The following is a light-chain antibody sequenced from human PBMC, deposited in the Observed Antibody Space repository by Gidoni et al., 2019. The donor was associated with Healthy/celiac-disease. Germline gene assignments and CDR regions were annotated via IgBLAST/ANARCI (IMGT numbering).Light chain of an antibody. CDR3: AAWDDSLNGHVV. V-gene: IGLV1-44*01. CDR2: SNN. CDR1: SSNIGSNT. J-gene: IGLJ2*01. Sequence: QSVLTQPPSASGTPGQRVTISCSGSSSNIGSNTVNWYQQLPGTPPKLLIYSNNQRPSGVPDRFSGSKSGTSASLAISGLQSEDEADYYCAAWDDSLNGHVVFGGGTKLTVL.